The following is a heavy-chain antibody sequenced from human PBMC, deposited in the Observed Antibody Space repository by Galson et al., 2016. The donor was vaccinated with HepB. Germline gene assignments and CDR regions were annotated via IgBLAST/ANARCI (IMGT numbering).Heavy chain of an antibody. J-gene: IGHJ4*02. CDR1: GFTFSNYW. D-gene: IGHD1-26*01. V-gene: IGHV3-74*01. CDR2: MNGDGSDT. CDR3: ARDSIVGATESADY. Sequence: SLRLSCAASGFTFSNYWMHWVRQVPGKGLVWVSRMNGDGSDTTYADSVKGRFTISRDNSKNTLYLQMNSLRAEDTAVYYCARDSIVGATESADYWGQGTLVTVSS.